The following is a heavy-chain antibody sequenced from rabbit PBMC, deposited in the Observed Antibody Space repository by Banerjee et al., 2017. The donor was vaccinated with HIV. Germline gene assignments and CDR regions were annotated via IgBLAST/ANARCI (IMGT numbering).Heavy chain of an antibody. CDR2: IYNGDGST. CDR1: GFSFSSTYY. D-gene: IGHD6-1*01. V-gene: IGHV1S40*01. J-gene: IGHJ4*01. CDR3: ARPTYIYAYFNL. Sequence: QSLEESGGDLVKPGASLTLTCTASGFSFSSTYYMCWVRQAPGKGLEWIACIYNGDGSTYYASWVNGRFTISKTSSTTVTLQMTSLTAADTATYFCARPTYIYAYFNLWGQGTLVTVS.